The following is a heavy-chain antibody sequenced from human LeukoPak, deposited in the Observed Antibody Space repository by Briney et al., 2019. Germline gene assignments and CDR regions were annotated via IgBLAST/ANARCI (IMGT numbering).Heavy chain of an antibody. J-gene: IGHJ4*02. CDR1: GGSISSSSYY. CDR2: IYYSGST. V-gene: IGHV4-39*01. CDR3: ARGSSGYFDY. Sequence: PSETLSLTCTVSGGSISSSSYYWGWIRQPPGKGLEWIGSIYYSGSTYYNPSLKSRVTISVDTSKNQFSLKLNSVTAADTAVYYCARGSSGYFDYWGQGTLVTVSS. D-gene: IGHD2-15*01.